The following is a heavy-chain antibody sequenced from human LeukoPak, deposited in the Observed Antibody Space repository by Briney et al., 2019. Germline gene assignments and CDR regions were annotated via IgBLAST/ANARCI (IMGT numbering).Heavy chain of an antibody. CDR2: FSSSGTT. CDR3: ACSAQYSYYYYMDV. J-gene: IGHJ6*03. CDR1: GDSISYFY. Sequence: SETLSLTCSVSGDSISYFYWSWIRQAAGKGLEWIGRFSSSGTTDYNASLKSRVTMSVDTSKNQLSLKVNSVTAADTAEYYCACSAQYSYYYYMDVWGKGTTVTVSS. V-gene: IGHV4-4*07. D-gene: IGHD2/OR15-2a*01.